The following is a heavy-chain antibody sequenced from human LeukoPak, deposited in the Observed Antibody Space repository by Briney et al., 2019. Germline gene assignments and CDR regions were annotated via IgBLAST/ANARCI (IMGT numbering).Heavy chain of an antibody. Sequence: SETLSLTCAVYGGSFSDYYWSWIRQPPGKGLEWIGEINHSGRTNYNPSLKSRVTISVDTSKNQFSLKLSSVTAADTAVYYCARLYRKQWLAAVDRDAFDIWGQGTMVTVSS. V-gene: IGHV4-34*01. CDR2: INHSGRT. CDR1: GGSFSDYY. J-gene: IGHJ3*02. D-gene: IGHD6-19*01. CDR3: ARLYRKQWLAAVDRDAFDI.